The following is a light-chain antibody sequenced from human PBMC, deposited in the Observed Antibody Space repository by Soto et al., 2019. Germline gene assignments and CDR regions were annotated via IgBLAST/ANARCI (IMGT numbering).Light chain of an antibody. V-gene: IGLV2-14*01. CDR1: SSDIGAYNY. CDR3: SSYTSSSTTPYV. CDR2: EVI. J-gene: IGLJ1*01. Sequence: QSALTQPASVSGSPGQSITISCTGTSSDIGAYNYASWYRQHPGKAPKLMIYEVINRPSGVSNRFSGSKSGNTASLTISGLQAEDEADYYCSSYTSSSTTPYVFGTGTKLTVL.